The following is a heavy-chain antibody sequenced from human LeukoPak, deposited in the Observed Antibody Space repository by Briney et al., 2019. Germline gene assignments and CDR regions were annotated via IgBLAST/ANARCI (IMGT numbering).Heavy chain of an antibody. CDR1: GGTFSSYA. CDR3: ASGLGYCSSTSCYALGY. D-gene: IGHD2-2*01. CDR2: IIPIFGTA. J-gene: IGHJ4*02. V-gene: IGHV1-69*06. Sequence: SVKVSCKASGGTFSSYAISWVRQAPGQGLERMGGIIPIFGTANYAQKFQGRVTITADKSTSTAYMELSSLRSEDTAVYYCASGLGYCSSTSCYALGYWGQGTLVTVSS.